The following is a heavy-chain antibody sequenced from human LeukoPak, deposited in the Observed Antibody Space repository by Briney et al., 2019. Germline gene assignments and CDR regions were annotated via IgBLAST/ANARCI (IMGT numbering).Heavy chain of an antibody. CDR3: ARGAYIVGGFDP. CDR2: ISWNSGSI. CDR1: GFTFDDYA. V-gene: IGHV3-9*01. Sequence: GGSLRLSCAASGFTFDDYAMQWVRQAPGKGLEWVSGISWNSGSIDYADSVKGRFTISRDNAKNSLYLQMNSLRAEDTAVYYCARGAYIVGGFDPWGQGTLVTVSS. J-gene: IGHJ5*02. D-gene: IGHD1-26*01.